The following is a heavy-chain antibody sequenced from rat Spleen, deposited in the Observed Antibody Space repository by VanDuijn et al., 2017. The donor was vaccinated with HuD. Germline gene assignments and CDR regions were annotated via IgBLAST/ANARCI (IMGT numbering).Heavy chain of an antibody. CDR2: IWSNGVT. J-gene: IGHJ2*01. D-gene: IGHD1-2*01. CDR3: TRSGYYYSSYVPFFDY. CDR1: GFSLTSDG. V-gene: IGHV2-13*01. Sequence: QVQLKESGPGLVQPSQTLSLTCTVSGFSLTSDGVSWIRQPPGKGLEWMGVIWSNGVTDYNSALKSRLSISRDTSKSQVLLKMNSLQTEDTAIYFCTRSGYYYSSYVPFFDYWGQGVMVTVSS.